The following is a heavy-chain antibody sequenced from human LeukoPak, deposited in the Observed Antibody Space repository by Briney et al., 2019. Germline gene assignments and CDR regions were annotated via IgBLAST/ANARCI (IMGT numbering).Heavy chain of an antibody. CDR1: GGAISSGSYY. CDR2: IHTSGST. J-gene: IGHJ5*02. CDR3: TRAAKMRFLEWFPFDP. V-gene: IGHV4-61*02. D-gene: IGHD3-3*01. Sequence: SQTLSLTCTVSGGAISSGSYYCTWIRQPAGKGLEWIGRIHTSGSTGYSPSLKSRVTISLDTSKNQFSLRLSSVTAADTAVYYCTRAAKMRFLEWFPFDPWGQGTLVTVSS.